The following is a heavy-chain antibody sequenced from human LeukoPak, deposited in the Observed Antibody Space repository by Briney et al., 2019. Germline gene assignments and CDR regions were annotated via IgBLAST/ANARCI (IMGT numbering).Heavy chain of an antibody. CDR3: ARALYSSSWYEDY. CDR2: ISGSGGST. CDR1: GFTFSSYA. D-gene: IGHD6-13*01. V-gene: IGHV3-23*01. J-gene: IGHJ4*02. Sequence: PGGSLRLSCAASGFTFSSYAMSWVRQAPGKGLEWVSAISGSGGSTYYADSVKGRFTISRDNAKNTLYLQMNSLRAEDTAVYYCARALYSSSWYEDYWGQGPLVTVS.